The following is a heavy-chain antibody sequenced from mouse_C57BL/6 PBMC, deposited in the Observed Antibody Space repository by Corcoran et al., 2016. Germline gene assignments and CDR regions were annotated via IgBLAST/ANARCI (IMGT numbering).Heavy chain of an antibody. CDR3: AREGDGNSFAY. D-gene: IGHD2-1*01. CDR1: GYSITSGYY. J-gene: IGHJ3*01. V-gene: IGHV3-6*01. Sequence: DVQLQESGPGLVKPSQSLSLTCSVTGYSITSGYYWNWIRQFPGNKLEWMGYISYDGSNNYNPSLKNRISITRDTSKNQFFLKLNSVTTEDTATYYCAREGDGNSFAYWGQGTLVTVSA. CDR2: ISYDGSN.